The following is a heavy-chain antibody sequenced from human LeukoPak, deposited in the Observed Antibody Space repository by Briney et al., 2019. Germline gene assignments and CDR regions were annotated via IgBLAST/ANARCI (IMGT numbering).Heavy chain of an antibody. CDR1: GFTFSSYS. J-gene: IGHJ4*02. CDR3: ASEFCSGGSCPGYFDY. V-gene: IGHV3-21*01. Sequence: GGSLRLSCAASGFTFSSYSMNWVRQAPGKGLEWVSSISSSSSYIYYADSVKGRFAISRDNAKNSLYLQMNSLRAEDTAVYYCASEFCSGGSCPGYFDYWGQGTLVTVSS. CDR2: ISSSSSYI. D-gene: IGHD2-15*01.